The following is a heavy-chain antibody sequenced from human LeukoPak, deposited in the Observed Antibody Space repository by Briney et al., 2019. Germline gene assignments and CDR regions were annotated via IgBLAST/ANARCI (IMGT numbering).Heavy chain of an antibody. CDR1: GYTFTGYS. D-gene: IGHD4-11*01. CDR3: AREPTTGYFDY. Sequence: ASVKVSCKASGYTFTGYSIHWVRQAPGQGLEWMGWTNPNSGGTNYAQKFQGRVTMTRDTSISTAYMELSRLRSDDTAVYYCAREPTTGYFDYWGQGTLVTVSS. J-gene: IGHJ4*02. V-gene: IGHV1-2*02. CDR2: TNPNSGGT.